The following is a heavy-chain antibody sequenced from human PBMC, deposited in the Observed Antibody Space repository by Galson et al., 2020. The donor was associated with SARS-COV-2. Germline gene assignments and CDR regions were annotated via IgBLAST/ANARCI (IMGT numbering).Heavy chain of an antibody. CDR2: IGTAGDT. V-gene: IGHV3-13*01. J-gene: IGHJ6*02. Sequence: GESLKISCAASGFTFSSYDMHWVRQATGKGLEWVSAIGTAGDTYYPGSVKGRFTISRENAKNSLYLQMNSLRAGDTAVYYCARGDLLGYHGSGSYIPRYYYGMDVWGQGTTVTVSS. CDR1: GFTFSSYD. CDR3: ARGDLLGYHGSGSYIPRYYYGMDV. D-gene: IGHD3-10*01.